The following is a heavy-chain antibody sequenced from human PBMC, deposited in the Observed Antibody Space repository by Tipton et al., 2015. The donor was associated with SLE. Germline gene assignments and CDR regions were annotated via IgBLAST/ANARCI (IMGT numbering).Heavy chain of an antibody. D-gene: IGHD4-17*01. CDR2: IYRGGGT. CDR3: AREPPDYGAGLSYYAMDV. V-gene: IGHV3-66*01. Sequence: SLRLSCAASGFSVSNNYMSWVRQTPGKGLEWVSLIYRGGGTYYADSVKGRFTISRDHSKNMLYLQTKSLRAEDTAVYYCAREPPDYGAGLSYYAMDVWGQGTTVTVSS. J-gene: IGHJ6*02. CDR1: GFSVSNNY.